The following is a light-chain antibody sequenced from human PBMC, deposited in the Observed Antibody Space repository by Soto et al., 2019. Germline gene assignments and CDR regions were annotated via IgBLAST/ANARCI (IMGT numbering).Light chain of an antibody. CDR3: AAWDDSLSGRV. Sequence: QSALTQPPSASGTPGQRVTISCSGSSSNIGSNYVYWYQQLPGTAPKLLIYRNNQRPSGVPDRFSGSKSGTSASLAISGLRSEDEADYYCAAWDDSLSGRVFGGGT. CDR2: RNN. J-gene: IGLJ3*02. CDR1: SSNIGSNY. V-gene: IGLV1-47*01.